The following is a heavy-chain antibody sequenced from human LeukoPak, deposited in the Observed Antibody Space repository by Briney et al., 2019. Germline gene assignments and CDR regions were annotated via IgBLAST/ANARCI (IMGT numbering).Heavy chain of an antibody. CDR1: GFTFNNYA. Sequence: GGSLRLSCTASGFTFNNYAMSWVRQAPGKGLEWVSASSASGDSPYYADSVKGRFTISRDNSKNTLDLQMNSLRVEDTAVYYCAKGVYGSGSYREYFEQWDQGTLVTVSS. J-gene: IGHJ1*01. CDR3: AKGVYGSGSYREYFEQ. CDR2: SSASGDSP. D-gene: IGHD3-10*01. V-gene: IGHV3-23*01.